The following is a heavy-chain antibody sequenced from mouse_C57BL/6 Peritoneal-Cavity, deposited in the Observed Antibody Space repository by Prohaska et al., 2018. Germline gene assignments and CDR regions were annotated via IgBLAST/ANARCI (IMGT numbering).Heavy chain of an antibody. J-gene: IGHJ1*03. CDR3: MRYGNYWYFDV. V-gene: IGHV11-2*01. CDR2: INSDGSAI. CDR1: GFTFSGFW. Sequence: EVQLLETGGGLVQPGGSRGLSCEGSGFTFSGFWMSWVRQTPGKTLEWIGDINSDGSAINYAPSIKDRFTIFRDNDKSTLYLQMGNVRSEDTATYFCMRYGNYWYFDVWGTGTTVTGSS. D-gene: IGHD2-1*01.